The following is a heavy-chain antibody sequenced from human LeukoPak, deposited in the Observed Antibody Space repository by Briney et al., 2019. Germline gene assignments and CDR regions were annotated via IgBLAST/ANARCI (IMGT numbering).Heavy chain of an antibody. V-gene: IGHV4-34*01. CDR2: INHSGSI. CDR1: GGSFSGYY. CDR3: ARSAGVLGIGYYYYYMDV. D-gene: IGHD7-27*01. J-gene: IGHJ6*03. Sequence: SETLSLTCAVYGGSFSGYYWSWIRQPPGKGLEWIGDINHSGSINSSPSLKSRVTILVDTSKSQFSLKLNSVTAADTAIYYCARSAGVLGIGYYYYYMDVWAKGTTVTVSS.